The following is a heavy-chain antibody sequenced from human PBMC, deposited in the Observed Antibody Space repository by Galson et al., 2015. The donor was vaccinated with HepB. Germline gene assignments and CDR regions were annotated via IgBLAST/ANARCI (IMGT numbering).Heavy chain of an antibody. Sequence: SLRLSCAASGFTFSSYWMSWVRQAPGKGLEWVANIKQDGSEKYYVDSVKGRFTISRDNAKNSLYLQMNSLRAEDTAVYYCARDQRLWWLVHRLWGQGTLVTVSS. CDR1: GFTFSSYW. CDR3: ARDQRLWWLVHRL. J-gene: IGHJ4*02. V-gene: IGHV3-7*01. D-gene: IGHD6-19*01. CDR2: IKQDGSEK.